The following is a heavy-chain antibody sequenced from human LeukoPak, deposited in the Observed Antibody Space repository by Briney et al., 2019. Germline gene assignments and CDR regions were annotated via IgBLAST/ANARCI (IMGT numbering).Heavy chain of an antibody. Sequence: SETLSLTCTVSGDSIRSYYWSWIRQPPGKGLEWIAYIYYNGRTDSNPSLKSRVTISLDMSKNQLSLKLNSVTAADTAVYYCVRHDYDTSWGLDWFFDLWGRGTLVIVSS. CDR3: VRHDYDTSWGLDWFFDL. CDR1: GDSIRSYY. D-gene: IGHD2-2*01. CDR2: IYYNGRT. J-gene: IGHJ2*01. V-gene: IGHV4-59*08.